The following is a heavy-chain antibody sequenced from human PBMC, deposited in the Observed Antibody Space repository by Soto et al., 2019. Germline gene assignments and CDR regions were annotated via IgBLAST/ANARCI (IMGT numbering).Heavy chain of an antibody. D-gene: IGHD6-19*01. J-gene: IGHJ1*01. V-gene: IGHV1-24*01. Sequence: QVPLVQSGAEVKKPGASVKVSCKVSGYTLTELSMHWVRQAPGKGLEWMGGFDPEDGETIYAQKFQGRVTMTEDTSTDTAYMELSSLRSEDTAVYYCATDHIGTVAPRVEYFQHWGQGTLVTVSS. CDR3: ATDHIGTVAPRVEYFQH. CDR1: GYTLTELS. CDR2: FDPEDGET.